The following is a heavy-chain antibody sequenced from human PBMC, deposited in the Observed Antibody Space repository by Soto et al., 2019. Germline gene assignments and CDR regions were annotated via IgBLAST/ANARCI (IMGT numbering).Heavy chain of an antibody. D-gene: IGHD6-19*01. Sequence: EVQLVESGGDLVQPGGSLRLSCAASGITFSDYWMNWVRQAPGKGLEWVAIINQDGSRLLYVDSVKGRFTISRDNAKNSLYLQMNSRRDEDAAVYYCVSGRGWLPDYWGQGTLVTVSS. V-gene: IGHV3-7*01. CDR1: GITFSDYW. CDR2: INQDGSRL. CDR3: VSGRGWLPDY. J-gene: IGHJ4*02.